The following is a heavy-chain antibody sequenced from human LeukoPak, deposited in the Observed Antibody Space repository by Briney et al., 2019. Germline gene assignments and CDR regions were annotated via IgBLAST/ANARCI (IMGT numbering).Heavy chain of an antibody. V-gene: IGHV1-18*01. J-gene: IGHJ2*01. CDR3: ARTSSSGWYPWYFDL. Sequence: ASVKVSCKASGYTFTCYGISWVRQAPGQGLEWMGWISAYNGNTNYAQKLQGRVTMTTDTSTSTAYMELRSLRSDDTAVYYCARTSSSGWYPWYFDLWGRGTLVTVSS. CDR1: GYTFTCYG. CDR2: ISAYNGNT. D-gene: IGHD6-19*01.